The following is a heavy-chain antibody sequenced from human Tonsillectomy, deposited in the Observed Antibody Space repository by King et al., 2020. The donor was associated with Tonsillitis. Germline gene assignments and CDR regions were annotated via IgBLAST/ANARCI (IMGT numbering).Heavy chain of an antibody. V-gene: IGHV4-39*07. J-gene: IGHJ4*02. Sequence: QLQESGPGLVKPSETLSLTCTVSGGSITSSNYYWGWIRQPPGTGLEWIGSVYYTGSTFYNPSLKSRVTISVDTSKNQFSLRLTSVTAADTAVYYCAGGSRWGIVDYWGQGALVTVSS. CDR1: GGSITSSNYY. CDR2: VYYTGST. D-gene: IGHD5-12*01. CDR3: AGGSRWGIVDY.